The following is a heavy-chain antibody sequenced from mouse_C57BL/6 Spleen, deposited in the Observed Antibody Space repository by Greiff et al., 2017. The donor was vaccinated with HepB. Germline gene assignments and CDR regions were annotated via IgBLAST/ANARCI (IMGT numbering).Heavy chain of an antibody. CDR2: ISNLAYSI. CDR1: GFTFSDYG. V-gene: IGHV5-15*04. Sequence: EVKLMESGGGLVQPGGSLKLSCAASGFTFSDYGMAWVRQAPRKGPEWVAFISNLAYSIYYADTVTGRFTISRENAKNTLYLEMSSLRSEDTAMYYCARRWGEAAMDYWGQGTSVTVSS. CDR3: ARRWGEAAMDY. J-gene: IGHJ4*01.